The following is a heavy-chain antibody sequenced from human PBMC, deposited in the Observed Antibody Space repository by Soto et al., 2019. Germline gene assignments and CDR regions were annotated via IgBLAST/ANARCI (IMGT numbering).Heavy chain of an antibody. Sequence: PSETLSLTCAVYGGSFSGYYWSWIRQPPGKGLEWIGEINHSGSTNYNPSLKSRVTISVDTSKNQFSLKLSSVTAADTAVYYCARQKIVLMVYATHMDVWGKGNPGHRLL. CDR3: ARQKIVLMVYATHMDV. CDR2: INHSGST. J-gene: IGHJ6*03. V-gene: IGHV4-34*01. CDR1: GGSFSGYY. D-gene: IGHD2-8*01.